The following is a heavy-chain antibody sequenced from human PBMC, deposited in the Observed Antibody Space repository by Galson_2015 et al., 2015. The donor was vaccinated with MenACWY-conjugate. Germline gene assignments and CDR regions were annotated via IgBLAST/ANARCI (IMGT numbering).Heavy chain of an antibody. J-gene: IGHJ4*02. CDR3: ARVPGYSYGYYDW. CDR2: INEDGGEK. V-gene: IGHV3-7*02. D-gene: IGHD5-18*01. CDR1: GFIVSSYW. Sequence: SLRLSCAASGFIVSSYWTSWVRQAPGKGPEWVGNINEDGGEKYYVDSVKGRFTISKDNAKNSLYLQMNTLRDEDTAVYYCARVPGYSYGYYDWWGQGTLVTVSS.